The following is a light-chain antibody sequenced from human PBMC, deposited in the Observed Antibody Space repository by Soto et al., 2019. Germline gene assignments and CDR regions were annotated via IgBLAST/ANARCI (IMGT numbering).Light chain of an antibody. Sequence: VMTQSPATLSLSPGETATLSCRASQSVGSNLAWYQQKPGQAPRLLIYAASTRATGIPARFIGSGSGTEFTLTISSTQSEDFAVYYCQQYNNWSFGQGTRLEIK. CDR1: QSVGSN. CDR3: QQYNNWS. J-gene: IGKJ5*01. V-gene: IGKV3-15*01. CDR2: AAS.